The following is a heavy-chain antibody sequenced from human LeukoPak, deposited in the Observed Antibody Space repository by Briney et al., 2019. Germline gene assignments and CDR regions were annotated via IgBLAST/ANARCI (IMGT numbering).Heavy chain of an antibody. CDR3: ARDQWGDYSGYDLDYFDY. V-gene: IGHV3-48*04. Sequence: PGGSLRLSCTTSGFNFRAYWMGWVRQAPGKGLEWVSYISSSSSTIYYADSVKGRFTISRDNAKNSLYLQMNSLRAEDTAVYYCARDQWGDYSGYDLDYFDYWGQGTLVTVSS. J-gene: IGHJ4*02. CDR1: GFNFRAYW. CDR2: ISSSSSTI. D-gene: IGHD5-12*01.